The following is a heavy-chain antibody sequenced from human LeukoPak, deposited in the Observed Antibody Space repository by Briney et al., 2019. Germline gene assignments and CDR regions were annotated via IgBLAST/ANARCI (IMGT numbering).Heavy chain of an antibody. D-gene: IGHD5-18*01. CDR3: ARDRADTAMAINFDY. CDR1: GYTFTSYY. V-gene: IGHV1-46*01. Sequence: ASVKVSCKASGYTFTSYYMHWVRQAAGQGLEWMGIINPSGCSKSYAQKFQGRVNMTRDTSTSTVYMELSSLRSEDTAVYYCARDRADTAMAINFDYWGQGTLVTVSS. J-gene: IGHJ4*02. CDR2: INPSGCSK.